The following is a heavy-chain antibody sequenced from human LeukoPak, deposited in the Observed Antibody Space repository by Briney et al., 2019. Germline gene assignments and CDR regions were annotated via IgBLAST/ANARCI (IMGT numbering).Heavy chain of an antibody. V-gene: IGHV1-2*02. CDR2: INPNSGGT. CDR1: GYTFTGYY. Sequence: ASVKVSCKASGYTFTGYYMHWVRQAPGQGLEWMGWINPNSGGTNYAQKFQGRVTMTRDTSISTAYMELSRLRSDDTAVYYCARVCITMVRGVHNWFDPWGQGTLVTVSS. D-gene: IGHD3-10*01. CDR3: ARVCITMVRGVHNWFDP. J-gene: IGHJ5*02.